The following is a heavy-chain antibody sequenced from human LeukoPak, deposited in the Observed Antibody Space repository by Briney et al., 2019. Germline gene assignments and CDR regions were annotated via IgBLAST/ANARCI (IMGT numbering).Heavy chain of an antibody. J-gene: IGHJ4*02. CDR2: IKQDGSEK. CDR1: GFTFSSHW. Sequence: GGSLRLSCAVSGFTFSSHWMSWVRQAPGKGLEWVANIKQDGSEKYYVDSVKGRFTISRDNAKNSLYLQMNSLRAEDTAVYYCARDGAQYDFWSGYSNYWGQGTLVTVSS. V-gene: IGHV3-7*01. CDR3: ARDGAQYDFWSGYSNY. D-gene: IGHD3-3*01.